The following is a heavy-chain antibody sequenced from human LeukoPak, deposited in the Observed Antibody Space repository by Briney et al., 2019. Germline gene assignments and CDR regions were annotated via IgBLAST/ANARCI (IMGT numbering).Heavy chain of an antibody. V-gene: IGHV3-64*02. CDR2: ISSNGGST. Sequence: GGSLRLSCAASGFTFSSYAMQWVRQAPGKGLEYVSAISSNGGSTYYADSAKGRFTISRDNSKNTLYLQMGSLRAEDMAVYYCARGRSGLTDRYFDFWGQGALVTVSS. CDR1: GFTFSSYA. CDR3: ARGRSGLTDRYFDF. J-gene: IGHJ4*02. D-gene: IGHD6-19*01.